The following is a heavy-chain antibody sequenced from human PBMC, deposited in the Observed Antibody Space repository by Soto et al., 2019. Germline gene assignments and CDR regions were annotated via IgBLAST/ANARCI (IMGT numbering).Heavy chain of an antibody. Sequence: EVQLLESGGGLVQPGGSLRLSCAASGFTFSSYAMSWVRQAPGKGLEWVSAISGSGGSTYYADSVKGRFTISRDNSKNTLYLQMNSLRAEDRAVYYCAKDFQECSGGSCYSSTAFDIWGQGTMVTVSS. J-gene: IGHJ3*02. CDR1: GFTFSSYA. CDR3: AKDFQECSGGSCYSSTAFDI. CDR2: ISGSGGST. D-gene: IGHD2-15*01. V-gene: IGHV3-23*01.